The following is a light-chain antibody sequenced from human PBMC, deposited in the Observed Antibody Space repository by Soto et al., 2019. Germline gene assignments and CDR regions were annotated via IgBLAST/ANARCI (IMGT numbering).Light chain of an antibody. V-gene: IGLV2-11*01. J-gene: IGLJ1*01. Sequence: QSVLTQPRSVSGSPGQSVTISCTGTGNDVGAYNYVSWYQQHPGRPPKLLIYGVVRWPSGVPDRFSGSKSGNTASLTISGLQAEDEADYFCCSYAGGSTLEVFGTGTKVTVL. CDR2: GVV. CDR3: CSYAGGSTLEV. CDR1: GNDVGAYNY.